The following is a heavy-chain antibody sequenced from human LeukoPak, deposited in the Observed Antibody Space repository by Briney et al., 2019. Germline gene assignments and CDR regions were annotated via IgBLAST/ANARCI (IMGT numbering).Heavy chain of an antibody. Sequence: PSETLSLTCTVSGGSISSSSYYWGWIRQPRGKGLEWIGSIYYSGSTYYNPSLKSRVTISVDTSKNQFSLKLSSVTAADTAVYYCARVAARFAGSRYYYYYMDVWGKGTTVTVSS. D-gene: IGHD6-6*01. CDR1: GGSISSSSYY. V-gene: IGHV4-39*07. J-gene: IGHJ6*03. CDR3: ARVAARFAGSRYYYYYMDV. CDR2: IYYSGST.